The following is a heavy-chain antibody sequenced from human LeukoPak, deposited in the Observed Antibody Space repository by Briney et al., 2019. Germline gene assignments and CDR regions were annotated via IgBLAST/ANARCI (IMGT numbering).Heavy chain of an antibody. V-gene: IGHV3-30*03. J-gene: IGHJ4*02. CDR3: ARILGSGYSYGCLGY. CDR1: GFTFSNYG. D-gene: IGHD5-18*01. Sequence: GGSLRLSCAASGFTFSNYGMHWVRQAPGKGLEWVAVISYDGSNKYYADSVKGRFTISRDNSKNTLYLQMNSLRAEDTAVYYCARILGSGYSYGCLGYWGQGTLVTVSS. CDR2: ISYDGSNK.